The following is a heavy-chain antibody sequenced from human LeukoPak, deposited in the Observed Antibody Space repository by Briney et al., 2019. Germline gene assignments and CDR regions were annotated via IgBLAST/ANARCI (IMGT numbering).Heavy chain of an antibody. CDR1: GGSISSYY. CDR3: ASGRRDDYFYYYMDV. CDR2: IYTSGST. V-gene: IGHV4-4*08. D-gene: IGHD6-6*01. Sequence: SETLSLTCSVSGGSISSYYWSWIRQPPGEGLEWVGRIYTSGSTNYNPSLKSRVTISVDTSKNQFSLKLSSVTAADTAVYYCASGRRDDYFYYYMDVWGKGTPVTVSS. J-gene: IGHJ6*03.